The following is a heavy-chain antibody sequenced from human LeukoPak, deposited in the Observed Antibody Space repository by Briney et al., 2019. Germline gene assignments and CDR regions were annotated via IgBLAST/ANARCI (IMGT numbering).Heavy chain of an antibody. D-gene: IGHD4-23*01. V-gene: IGHV1-69*13. CDR1: GYTFTSYG. CDR2: IIPIFGTA. Sequence: SVKVSCKASGYTFTSYGISRVRQAPGQGLEWMGGIIPIFGTANYAQKFQGRVTITADESTSTAYMELSSLRSEDTAVYYCARGCRATVVPWYYYYYMDVWAKGPRSPSP. CDR3: ARGCRATVVPWYYYYYMDV. J-gene: IGHJ6*03.